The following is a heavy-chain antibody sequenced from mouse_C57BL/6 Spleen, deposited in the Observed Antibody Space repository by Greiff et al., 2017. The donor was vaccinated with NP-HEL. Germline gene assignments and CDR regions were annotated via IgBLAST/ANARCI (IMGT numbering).Heavy chain of an antibody. D-gene: IGHD1-1*01. J-gene: IGHJ2*01. CDR1: GYTFTEYT. Sequence: QVQLKQSGAELVKPGASVKLSCKASGYTFTEYTIHWVKQRSGQGLEWIGWFYPGSGSIKYNEKFKDKATLTADKSSSTVYMELSRLTSEDSAVYFCARHEDSYYGSSYRGYFDYWGQGTTLTVSS. V-gene: IGHV1-62-2*01. CDR2: FYPGSGSI. CDR3: ARHEDSYYGSSYRGYFDY.